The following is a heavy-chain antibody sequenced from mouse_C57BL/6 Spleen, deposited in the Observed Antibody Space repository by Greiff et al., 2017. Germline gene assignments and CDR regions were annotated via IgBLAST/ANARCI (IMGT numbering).Heavy chain of an antibody. Sequence: EVHLVESGGGLVKPGGSLKLSCAVSGFTFSDSGMHWVRHAPEKGLEWVSYISSGSSTVYHADPETGRYTISRDNANNTLYLQMPSLRSEDTAMYYCARGYCGSSYVGYWGQGTTLTVSS. V-gene: IGHV5-17*01. D-gene: IGHD1-1*01. CDR1: GFTFSDSG. CDR3: ARGYCGSSYVGY. CDR2: ISSGSSTV. J-gene: IGHJ2*01.